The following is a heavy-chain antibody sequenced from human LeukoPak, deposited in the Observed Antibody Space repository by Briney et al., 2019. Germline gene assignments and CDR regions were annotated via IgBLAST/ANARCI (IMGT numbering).Heavy chain of an antibody. V-gene: IGHV3-30-3*01. CDR2: ISYDGSNK. CDR3: TSLEIVVMVAVPFESNWFDP. CDR1: GFTFSSYA. D-gene: IGHD2-15*01. Sequence: GGSLRLSCAASGFTFSSYAMHWVRQAPGKGLEWVAVISYDGSNKYYADSVKGRFTISRDNSKNTLYLQMNSLRAEDTAVYYCTSLEIVVMVAVPFESNWFDPWGQGTLVTVSS. J-gene: IGHJ5*02.